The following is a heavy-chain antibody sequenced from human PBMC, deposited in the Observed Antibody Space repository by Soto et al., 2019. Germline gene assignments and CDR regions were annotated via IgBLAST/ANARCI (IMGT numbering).Heavy chain of an antibody. CDR2: IYYSGST. Sequence: QVQLQESGPGLVKPSQTLSLTCTVSGGSISSGGYYWSWIRQHPGKGLEWIGYIYYSGSTYYNPSLTISVTISADTSKSPLSLKLISVPAAVTAVYYCARSGYCYPTGFDYWGQGTLVTVSS. J-gene: IGHJ4*02. CDR1: GGSISSGGYY. CDR3: ARSGYCYPTGFDY. D-gene: IGHD5-12*01. V-gene: IGHV4-31*03.